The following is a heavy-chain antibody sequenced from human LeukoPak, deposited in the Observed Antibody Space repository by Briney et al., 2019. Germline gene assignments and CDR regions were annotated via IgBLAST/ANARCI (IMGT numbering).Heavy chain of an antibody. CDR2: IKQDGSEK. CDR3: ARDQAAAGTPGVDY. J-gene: IGHJ4*02. CDR1: GFTFSTYW. V-gene: IGHV3-7*04. D-gene: IGHD6-13*01. Sequence: GGSLRLSCAASGFTFSTYWMTWVRQAPGKGLEWVANIKQDGSEKYYVDSVKGRFTISRDNAKNSLYLQMNSLSAEDTAVYYCARDQAAAGTPGVDYWGQGTLVTVSS.